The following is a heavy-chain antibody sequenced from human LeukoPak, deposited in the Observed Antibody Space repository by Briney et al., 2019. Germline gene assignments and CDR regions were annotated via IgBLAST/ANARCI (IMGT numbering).Heavy chain of an antibody. CDR3: ARDPGSSAFDL. J-gene: IGHJ4*02. V-gene: IGHV3-7*01. Sequence: GGSLRLSCAASGFSFSSYWMSWVRQPPADGLEFVGNIDRDGGVRNYMDSLKGRCTISRDNGKKSLYLEINSLRADDTAVYYCARDPGSSAFDLWGRGALVTVSS. CDR2: IDRDGGVR. CDR1: GFSFSSYW. D-gene: IGHD1-14*01.